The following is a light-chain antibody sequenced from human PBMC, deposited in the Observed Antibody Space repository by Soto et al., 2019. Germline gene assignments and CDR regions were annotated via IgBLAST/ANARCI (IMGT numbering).Light chain of an antibody. CDR1: CSDVGGYNY. V-gene: IGLV2-14*03. Sequence: QSALTQPASVSGSPGQSITISCTGTCSDVGGYNYVSWYQQHPGKAPKLMISNVGDRPSGVSNRFSGSKSGNTASLTISGLQTEDEADYYCSSYTSSSTVVFGGGTKLTVL. J-gene: IGLJ3*02. CDR3: SSYTSSSTVV. CDR2: NVG.